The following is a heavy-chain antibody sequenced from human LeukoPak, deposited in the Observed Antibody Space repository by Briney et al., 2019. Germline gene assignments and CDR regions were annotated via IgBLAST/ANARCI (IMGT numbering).Heavy chain of an antibody. CDR3: ARGIAALGTLSFDY. J-gene: IGHJ4*02. Sequence: SEALSLTCTVSRGSISSYYWSWIRQPPGKGLEWIGHIFYSGSTNYNPSPKSRVTMSVDTSKNQFSLKLSSVTAADTAVYYCARGIAALGTLSFDYWGQGTLVTVSP. CDR2: IFYSGST. V-gene: IGHV4-59*12. D-gene: IGHD6-13*01. CDR1: RGSISSYY.